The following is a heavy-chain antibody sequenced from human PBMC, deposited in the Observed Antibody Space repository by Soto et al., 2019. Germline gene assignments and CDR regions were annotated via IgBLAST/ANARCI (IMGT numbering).Heavy chain of an antibody. Sequence: QVQLVESGGGVVQPGRSLRLSCAVSGFTFSRYGLHWVRQAPGKGLEWVAIIWYDGSNKYYADSVKGRFTISRDNSKNTRYQQMNSRRAEDTAVYYCARDLHDTSGDYSYYVAYWGQGTLVTVSS. CDR1: GFTFSRYG. CDR2: IWYDGSNK. V-gene: IGHV3-33*01. CDR3: ARDLHDTSGDYSYYVAY. D-gene: IGHD3-22*01. J-gene: IGHJ4*02.